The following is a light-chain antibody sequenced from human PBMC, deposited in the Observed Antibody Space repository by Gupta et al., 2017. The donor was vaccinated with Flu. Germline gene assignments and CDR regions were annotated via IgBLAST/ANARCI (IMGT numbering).Light chain of an antibody. V-gene: IGKV1-33*01. J-gene: IGKJ1*01. Sequence: SSLSACEGDAVTLTYQARTDISHHLYLYQHKPGKAPILMIYDASNLETGVPSWFSGSSSGKDCSFTITSLQDEDIGKYYCQQYDSLPTFGHGTKVEIK. CDR1: TDISHH. CDR2: DAS. CDR3: QQYDSLPT.